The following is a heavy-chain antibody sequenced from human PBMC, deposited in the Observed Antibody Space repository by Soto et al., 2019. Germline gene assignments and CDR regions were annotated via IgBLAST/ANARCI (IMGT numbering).Heavy chain of an antibody. J-gene: IGHJ6*02. V-gene: IGHV1-69*01. CDR1: GGTFGSYA. Sequence: QVPLGQSGAEVKKPGSSVKVSCKASGGTFGSYAISWVRQAPGQGLEWMGGIIPIPGTANYAQKCQGRVTIAADESTSTAYMDLSSLRSEDTAVYYSARSQASSSSLVIYYYYYYGMDVWGQGTTVTVSS. CDR2: IIPIPGTA. D-gene: IGHD2-2*01. CDR3: ARSQASSSSLVIYYYYYYGMDV.